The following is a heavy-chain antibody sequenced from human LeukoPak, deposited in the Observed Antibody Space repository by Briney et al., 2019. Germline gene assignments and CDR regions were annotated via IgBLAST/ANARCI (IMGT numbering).Heavy chain of an antibody. D-gene: IGHD6-13*01. J-gene: IGHJ6*03. CDR3: ARGRGIAAEYYYMDV. CDR2: IYYSGST. Sequence: PSETLSLTCTVSGGSISSSSYYWGWIRQPPGKGLEWIGSIYYSGSTYYNPSLKSRVTISVDTSKNQFSLKLSSVTAADTAVYYCARGRGIAAEYYYMDVWGKGTTVTVSS. V-gene: IGHV4-39*01. CDR1: GGSISSSSYY.